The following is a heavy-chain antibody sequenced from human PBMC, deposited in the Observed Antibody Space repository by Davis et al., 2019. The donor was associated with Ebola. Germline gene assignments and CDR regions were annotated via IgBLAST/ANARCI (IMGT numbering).Heavy chain of an antibody. CDR3: ARDGLIPTSYCSGGSCYSDYGMDV. D-gene: IGHD2-15*01. CDR1: GFTFSSYS. CDR2: ISSSSSYI. J-gene: IGHJ6*04. V-gene: IGHV3-21*01. Sequence: GESLKISCAASGFTFSSYSMNWVRQAPGKRLEWVSSISSSSSYIYYADSVKGRFTISRDNAKNSLYLQMNSLRAEDTAVYYCARDGLIPTSYCSGGSCYSDYGMDVWGKGTTVTVSS.